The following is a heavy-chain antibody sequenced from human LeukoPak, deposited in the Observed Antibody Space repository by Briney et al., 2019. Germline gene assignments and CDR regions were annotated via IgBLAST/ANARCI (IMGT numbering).Heavy chain of an antibody. J-gene: IGHJ4*02. CDR1: GFTFSSHW. D-gene: IGHD3-10*01. CDR2: ISSDGTNT. V-gene: IGHV3-74*01. Sequence: GGSLRLSCAASGFTFSSHWMHWVRQAPGKGLVWVSRISSDGTNTNYADSVKGRFTISRDNAKNTLYLQMNSLRVEDTAVYYCAKALPLWFGEHKDYWGQGTLVTVSS. CDR3: AKALPLWFGEHKDY.